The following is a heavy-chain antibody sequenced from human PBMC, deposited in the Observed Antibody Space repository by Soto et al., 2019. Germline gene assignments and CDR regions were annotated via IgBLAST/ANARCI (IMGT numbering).Heavy chain of an antibody. J-gene: IGHJ4*02. CDR3: ARDWRGSVGRFGELLPIADY. V-gene: IGHV3-11*01. Sequence: GGSLRLSCAASGFTFSDYYMSWIRQAPGKGLEWVSYISSSGSTIYYADSVKGRFTISRDNAKNSLYLQMNSLRAEDTAVYYCARDWRGSVGRFGELLPIADYWGQGTLVTVSS. D-gene: IGHD3-10*01. CDR2: ISSSGSTI. CDR1: GFTFSDYY.